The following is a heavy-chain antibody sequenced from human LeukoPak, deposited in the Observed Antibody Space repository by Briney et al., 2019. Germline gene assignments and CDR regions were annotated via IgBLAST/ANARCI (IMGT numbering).Heavy chain of an antibody. CDR2: ISYDGSNE. J-gene: IGHJ4*02. CDR1: GFTFSGYA. D-gene: IGHD3-10*01. Sequence: PGRSLRLSCAASGFTFSGYAMHWVRQAPGKGLEWVAVISYDGSNEYYADSVKGRFSISRDNSNYTVHLQMNSLRAEDTAVYYCAREPLYGSGSWPLDYWGQGILVTVSS. V-gene: IGHV3-30-3*01. CDR3: AREPLYGSGSWPLDY.